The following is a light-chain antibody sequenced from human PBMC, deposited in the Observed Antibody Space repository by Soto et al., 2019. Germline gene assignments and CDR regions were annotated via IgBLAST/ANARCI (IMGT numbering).Light chain of an antibody. CDR2: DVN. V-gene: IGLV2-14*03. CDR3: SSYTSSNTLV. CDR1: SSDVGGYNY. J-gene: IGLJ1*01. Sequence: QSVLTRPASVSGSPGQSITISCTGTSSDVGGYNYVSWYQQYPGKAPKVMIYDVNNRPSGVSNRFSGSKSGNTASLTISGLQPDDEADYYCSSYTSSNTLVFGTGTKVTVL.